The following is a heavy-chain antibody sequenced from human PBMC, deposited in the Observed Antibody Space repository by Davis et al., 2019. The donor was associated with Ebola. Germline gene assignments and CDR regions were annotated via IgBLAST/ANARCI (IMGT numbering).Heavy chain of an antibody. CDR2: IYYSGST. J-gene: IGHJ3*02. CDR1: GGSISSYY. V-gene: IGHV4-59*01. Sequence: MPSETLSLTCTASGGSISSYYWSWIRQPPGKGLEWIGYIYYSGSTNYNPSLKSRVTISVDTSKNQFSLKLSSVTAADTAVYYCARAKTGMGVFDIWGQGTMVTASS. D-gene: IGHD1-1*01. CDR3: ARAKTGMGVFDI.